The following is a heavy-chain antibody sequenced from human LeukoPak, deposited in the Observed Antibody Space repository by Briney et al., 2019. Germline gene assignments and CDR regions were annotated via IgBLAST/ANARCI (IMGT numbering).Heavy chain of an antibody. CDR2: IIPIFGTA. Sequence: SVKVSCKASGGTFSSYAISWVRQAPGQGLEWMGGIIPIFGTANYAQKFQGRVTITADESTSTAYMELSSLRSEDTAVYYCARETPAEATKSFDYWGQGTLVTVS. CDR1: GGTFSSYA. CDR3: ARETPAEATKSFDY. V-gene: IGHV1-69*01. D-gene: IGHD5-12*01. J-gene: IGHJ4*02.